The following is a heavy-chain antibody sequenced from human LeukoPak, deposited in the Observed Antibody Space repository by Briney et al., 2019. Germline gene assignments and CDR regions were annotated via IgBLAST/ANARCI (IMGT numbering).Heavy chain of an antibody. CDR2: ISAYNGNT. Sequence: GASVKVSCKASGYTFTGYYMHWVRQAPGQGLEWMGWISAYNGNTNYAQKLQGRVTMTTDTSTSTAYMELRSLRSDDTAVYSCARARPIYDSSGYYRLDSYYFDYWGQGTLVTVSS. J-gene: IGHJ4*02. V-gene: IGHV1-18*04. D-gene: IGHD3-22*01. CDR1: GYTFTGYY. CDR3: ARARPIYDSSGYYRLDSYYFDY.